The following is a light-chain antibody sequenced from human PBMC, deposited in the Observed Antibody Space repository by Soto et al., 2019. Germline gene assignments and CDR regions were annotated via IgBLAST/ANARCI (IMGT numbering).Light chain of an antibody. J-gene: IGKJ4*01. Sequence: EVVLTQYPATLSLSPGEIATLSCRASQSVGAQFAWYQQKPGQSPRLLIYGASNRASGISARFSGSGYGTDFTLTIASLEPEDSAVYYCQQHNDWGSFGGGTRVAIK. V-gene: IGKV3-11*01. CDR1: QSVGAQ. CDR2: GAS. CDR3: QQHNDWGS.